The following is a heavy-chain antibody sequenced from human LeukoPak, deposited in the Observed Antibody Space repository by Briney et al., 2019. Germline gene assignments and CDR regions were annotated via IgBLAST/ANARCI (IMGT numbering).Heavy chain of an antibody. J-gene: IGHJ5*02. V-gene: IGHV3-11*04. CDR1: GFNFSDYY. CDR2: IASSGSTI. D-gene: IGHD6-19*01. Sequence: GGSLRLSCAASGFNFSDYYMSWIRQAPGKGLEWISYIASSGSTIYYADSVKGRFTISRDNAKNSLYLQMNSLRAEDTAVYYCARDSSGWYHWFDPWGQGTLVIVSS. CDR3: ARDSSGWYHWFDP.